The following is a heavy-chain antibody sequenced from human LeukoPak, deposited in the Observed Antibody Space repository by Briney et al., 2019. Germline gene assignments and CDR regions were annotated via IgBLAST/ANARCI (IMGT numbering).Heavy chain of an antibody. V-gene: IGHV3-30-3*01. CDR2: ISYDGSNK. J-gene: IGHJ4*02. D-gene: IGHD6-19*01. Sequence: GSLRLSCAASGFTFSSYAMHWVRQAPGKGLEWVAVISYDGSNKYYADSVKGRFTISRDNSKNTLYLQMNSLRAEDTAVYYCARDSTDNPKYSSGWYFDYWGQGTLVTVSS. CDR3: ARDSTDNPKYSSGWYFDY. CDR1: GFTFSSYA.